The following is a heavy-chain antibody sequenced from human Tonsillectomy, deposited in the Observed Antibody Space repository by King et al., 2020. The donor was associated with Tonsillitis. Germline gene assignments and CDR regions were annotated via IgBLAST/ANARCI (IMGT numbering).Heavy chain of an antibody. CDR2: ISYDGSNK. CDR1: GFTFSSYD. Sequence: QVQLVESGGGVVQPGRSLRLSCAASGFTFSSYDMHWVRQAPGKGLEWVAVISYDGSNKYYADSVKGRFAISRDNSKNTLYLQMNSLRAEDTAVYYCARVPPDYGGDGYYYYDMDVWGQVTTVTVSS. CDR3: ARVPPDYGGDGYYYYDMDV. D-gene: IGHD4-23*01. J-gene: IGHJ6*02. V-gene: IGHV3-33*05.